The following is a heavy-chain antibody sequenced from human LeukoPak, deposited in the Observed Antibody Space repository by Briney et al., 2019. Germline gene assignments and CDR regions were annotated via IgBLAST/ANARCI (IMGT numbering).Heavy chain of an antibody. D-gene: IGHD1-1*01. Sequence: GESLKISCKGAAYKFSNYWIAWVRQRPGEDLEWMGIIYPDDSDTRYSLSFQGQVTISADKSISTAYLQWTSLKASDTAIYYCARRDTTYFDYWGQGSLVTVSS. CDR1: AYKFSNYW. CDR2: IYPDDSDT. J-gene: IGHJ4*02. V-gene: IGHV5-51*01. CDR3: ARRDTTYFDY.